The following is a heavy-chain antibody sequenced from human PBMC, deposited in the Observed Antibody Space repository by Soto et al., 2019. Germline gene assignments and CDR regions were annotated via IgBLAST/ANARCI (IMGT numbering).Heavy chain of an antibody. V-gene: IGHV2-70*01. CDR3: ARTPSAYSSGWTEIDY. CDR2: IDWDDDK. J-gene: IGHJ4*02. Sequence: SGPTLVNPTQTLTLTCTFSGFSLSTSGMCVSWIRQPPGKALEWLALIDWDDDKYYSTSLKTRLTISKDTSKNQVVLTMTNMDPVDTATYYCARTPSAYSSGWTEIDYWGQGXLVTVYS. CDR1: GFSLSTSGMC. D-gene: IGHD6-19*01.